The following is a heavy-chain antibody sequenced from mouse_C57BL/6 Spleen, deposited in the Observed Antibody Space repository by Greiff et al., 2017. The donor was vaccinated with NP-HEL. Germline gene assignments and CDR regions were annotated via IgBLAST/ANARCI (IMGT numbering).Heavy chain of an antibody. CDR3: ARGYGSSYAGFAY. CDR1: GYTFTSYW. V-gene: IGHV1-64*01. J-gene: IGHJ3*01. Sequence: QVQLQQPGAELVKPGASVKLSCKASGYTFTSYWMHWVKQRPGQGLEWIGMIHPNSGSTKYNEKFKSKATLTVDKSSSTAYMQLSSLTSEDSAVYYCARGYGSSYAGFAYWGQGTGHCLC. D-gene: IGHD1-1*01. CDR2: IHPNSGST.